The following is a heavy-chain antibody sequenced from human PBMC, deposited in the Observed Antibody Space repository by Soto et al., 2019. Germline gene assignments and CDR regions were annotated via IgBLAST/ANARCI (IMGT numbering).Heavy chain of an antibody. J-gene: IGHJ3*02. CDR2: FDPEDGET. CDR1: GYTHTELS. CDR3: ASRDSGYVIDAFDI. D-gene: IGHD5-12*01. V-gene: IGHV1-24*01. Sequence: ASVKVSCKVSGYTHTELSMHWVRQAPGKGLEWMGGFDPEDGETIYAQKFQGRVTMTEDTSTDTAYMELSSLRSEDTAVYYYASRDSGYVIDAFDIWGQGTMVTVSS.